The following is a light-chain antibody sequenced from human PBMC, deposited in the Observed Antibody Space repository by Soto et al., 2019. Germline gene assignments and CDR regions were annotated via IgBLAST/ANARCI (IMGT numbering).Light chain of an antibody. Sequence: EVVLTQSPVTLSLSPGERATLSCRASQSVSSPYLAWYQQKPGQPPRLLIYGASSRATDIPARFIGSGSGTEFTLTIARLAPEDFAIYYCQQYGRSPFTFGPGTKVDIK. J-gene: IGKJ3*01. V-gene: IGKV3-20*01. CDR3: QQYGRSPFT. CDR2: GAS. CDR1: QSVSSPY.